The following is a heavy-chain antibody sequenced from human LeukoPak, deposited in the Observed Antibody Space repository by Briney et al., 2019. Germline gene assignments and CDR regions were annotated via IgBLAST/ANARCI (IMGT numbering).Heavy chain of an antibody. J-gene: IGHJ4*02. CDR1: GFTFNNYA. CDR3: ARVGGYDFWSGYYFDY. D-gene: IGHD3-3*01. CDR2: ISSSGSTI. Sequence: GGSLRLSCAASGFTFNNYAMSWVRQAPGKGLEWVSYISSSGSTICYADSVKGRFTISRDNAKNSLYLQMNSLRAEDTAVYYCARVGGYDFWSGYYFDYWGQGTLVTVSS. V-gene: IGHV3-11*04.